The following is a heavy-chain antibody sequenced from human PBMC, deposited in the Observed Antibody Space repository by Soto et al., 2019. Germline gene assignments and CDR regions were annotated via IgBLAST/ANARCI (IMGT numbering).Heavy chain of an antibody. Sequence: GESLKSSCKGAGYSVTSYWISWVRQMPGKGLEWMGRIDPSDSYTNYSPSFQGHVTISADKSISTAYLQWSSLKASDTAMYYCARQVAGPSYYYYGMDVWGQGTTVTVSS. D-gene: IGHD6-19*01. J-gene: IGHJ6*02. CDR3: ARQVAGPSYYYYGMDV. V-gene: IGHV5-10-1*01. CDR1: GYSVTSYW. CDR2: IDPSDSYT.